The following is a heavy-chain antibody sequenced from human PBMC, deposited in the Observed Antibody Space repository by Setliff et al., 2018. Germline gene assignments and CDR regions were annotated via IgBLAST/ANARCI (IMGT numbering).Heavy chain of an antibody. Sequence: GGSLRLSCAASGFTFSSYSLNWVRQAPGKGLEWVAGIWHDGTEKFYADSVKGRFIISRDNSKGTMHLLMSGLRPDDTALYFCTKGAPFDFWGPGTLVTVSS. CDR1: GFTFSSYS. CDR3: TKGAPFDF. J-gene: IGHJ4*02. D-gene: IGHD2-8*01. CDR2: IWHDGTEK. V-gene: IGHV3-33*08.